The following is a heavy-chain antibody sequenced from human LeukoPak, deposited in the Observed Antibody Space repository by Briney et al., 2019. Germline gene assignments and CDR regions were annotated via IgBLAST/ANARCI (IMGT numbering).Heavy chain of an antibody. J-gene: IGHJ3*02. V-gene: IGHV4-61*01. CDR2: IYDSGST. CDR3: ARDVPGYCSGGSCYDDAFDI. D-gene: IGHD2-15*01. CDR1: GGSLSSGSYY. Sequence: SETLSLTCTVSGGSLSSGSYYWSWIRQPPGKGLEWIGYIYDSGSTNYNPSLKSRVTISVDTSKNQFSLKLSSVTAADTAVYYCARDVPGYCSGGSCYDDAFDIWGQGTMVTVSS.